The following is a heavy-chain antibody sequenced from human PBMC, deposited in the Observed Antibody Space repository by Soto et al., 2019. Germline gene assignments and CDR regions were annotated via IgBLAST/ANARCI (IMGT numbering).Heavy chain of an antibody. Sequence: SETLSLTCTVSVGSVSSSSFYWGWVRQPPGKGLDWIGSISYGRYTYDIPSLKSRVTMSVDTSTNQLSLKLNSVTAADTALYFCARHRRETGTFAQHLDSWGQGPLVTVS. J-gene: IGHJ4*02. V-gene: IGHV4-39*01. CDR1: VGSVSSSSFY. CDR3: ARHRRETGTFAQHLDS. D-gene: IGHD1-1*01. CDR2: ISYGRYT.